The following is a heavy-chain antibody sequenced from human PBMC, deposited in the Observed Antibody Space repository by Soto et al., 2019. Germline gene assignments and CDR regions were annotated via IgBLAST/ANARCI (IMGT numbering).Heavy chain of an antibody. CDR1: GGSISSDNYY. CDR3: ASTSYFDNSGSAY. Sequence: SETLSLTCTVSGGSISSDNYYWSWIRQPPGKGLEWIGYIYYSGSTYYNPSLKSRVIISIDTSKNQFSLKLSSVTAADTAVYYCASTSYFDNSGSAYWGRGTLVTVSS. CDR2: IYYSGST. J-gene: IGHJ4*02. V-gene: IGHV4-30-4*01. D-gene: IGHD3-22*01.